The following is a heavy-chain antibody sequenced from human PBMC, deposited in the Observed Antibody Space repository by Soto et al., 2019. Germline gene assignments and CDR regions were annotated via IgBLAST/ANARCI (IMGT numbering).Heavy chain of an antibody. CDR1: GFTFSSYS. D-gene: IGHD2-8*01. CDR3: ARTNGAYSNYFDY. Sequence: EVQLVESGGGLVKPGGSLRLSCAASGFTFSSYSMVWVRQDPEKGLEWVSSIGGSSGHIYYADSLKGRFTISRDNAKNSLYLQMNSLRVDDTAVYYCARTNGAYSNYFDYWGQGTLVTVSS. V-gene: IGHV3-21*01. J-gene: IGHJ4*02. CDR2: IGGSSGHI.